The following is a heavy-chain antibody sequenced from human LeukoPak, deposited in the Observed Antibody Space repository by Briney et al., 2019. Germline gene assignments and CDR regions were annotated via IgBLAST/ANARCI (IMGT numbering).Heavy chain of an antibody. J-gene: IGHJ4*02. CDR2: INPHSGGT. CDR3: ARASYSYDISGWVPFDY. D-gene: IGHD3-22*01. CDR1: GYTFTGYY. Sequence: ASVKVSCKASGYTFTGYYIHWVRQAPGQGLEWMGWINPHSGGTNYAQKFQGGVTMTRDTSITTAYMELSSLRSDDTAVYYCARASYSYDISGWVPFDYWGQGTLVTVSS. V-gene: IGHV1-2*02.